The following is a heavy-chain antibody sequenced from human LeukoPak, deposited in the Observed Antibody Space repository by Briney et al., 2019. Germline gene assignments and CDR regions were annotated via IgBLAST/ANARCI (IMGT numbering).Heavy chain of an antibody. V-gene: IGHV3-30-3*01. CDR1: GFTLSSYA. J-gene: IGHJ4*02. D-gene: IGHD3-3*01. Sequence: TGGSLRLSCAASGFTLSSYAMHWVRQAPGKGLEWVAVISYDGSNKFYADSVKGRFTISRDNSKNTLYLQMNSLRTEDTAVYYCARDRVAEYYDFWSGHDYWGQGTLVTVSS. CDR2: ISYDGSNK. CDR3: ARDRVAEYYDFWSGHDY.